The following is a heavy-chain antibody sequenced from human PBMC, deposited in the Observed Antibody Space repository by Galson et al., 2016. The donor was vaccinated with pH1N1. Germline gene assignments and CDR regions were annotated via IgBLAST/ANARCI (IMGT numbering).Heavy chain of an antibody. Sequence: PALVKPTQTLTLTCTFSGFSLSTSGMCVSWIRQPPGKALEWLARINWDDNKYYSTSLKTRLTIPKDTSKNQVVLTVTNMDPVDTATYYCARINHGDYSNYFDYWGQGTLVTVSS. CDR3: ARINHGDYSNYFDY. CDR2: INWDDNK. V-gene: IGHV2-70*11. D-gene: IGHD4-17*01. CDR1: GFSLSTSGMC. J-gene: IGHJ4*02.